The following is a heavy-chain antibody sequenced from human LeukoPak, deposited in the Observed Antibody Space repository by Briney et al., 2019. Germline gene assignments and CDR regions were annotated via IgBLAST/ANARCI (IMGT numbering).Heavy chain of an antibody. D-gene: IGHD1-1*01. Sequence: GGSLRLSCAASGFTFSSYSMNWVRQAPGKGLEWVSSISSSSSYIYYADSVKGRFTISRDNAKNSLYLQMNSLRAEDTAVYYCARDTDARNWNGLFDHWGQGTLVTVSS. V-gene: IGHV3-21*01. CDR1: GFTFSSYS. CDR2: ISSSSSYI. J-gene: IGHJ4*02. CDR3: ARDTDARNWNGLFDH.